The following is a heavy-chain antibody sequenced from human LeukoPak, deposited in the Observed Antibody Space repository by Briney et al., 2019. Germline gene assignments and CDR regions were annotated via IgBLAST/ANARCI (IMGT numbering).Heavy chain of an antibody. CDR3: TTDLDY. CDR2: IKTKAEGGTI. Sequence: GGSLRLSCAGSGFIFSDVWMSLVRQAPGKGLEWVARIKTKAEGGTIDYAAPVKGRFIISRDDSEKRLDLQMSSLKSEDTGVYYCTTDLDYWGQGTLVTVSS. J-gene: IGHJ4*02. CDR1: GFIFSDVW. V-gene: IGHV3-15*01.